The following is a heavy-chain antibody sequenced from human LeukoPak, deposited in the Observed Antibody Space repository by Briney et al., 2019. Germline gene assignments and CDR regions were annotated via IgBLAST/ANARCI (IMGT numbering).Heavy chain of an antibody. D-gene: IGHD3-22*01. CDR1: GFTFSRCA. Sequence: PGGSLRLSCAASGFTFSRCAMGWARQIPGKGLEWVAGIGGSDGKTYYGDPVKGRFNISRDNSKNSLYLQLNSLRSDDTAIYYCVKDANYFDSGSYMVPFDSWGQGTLVTVSS. CDR3: VKDANYFDSGSYMVPFDS. V-gene: IGHV3-23*01. CDR2: IGGSDGKT. J-gene: IGHJ4*02.